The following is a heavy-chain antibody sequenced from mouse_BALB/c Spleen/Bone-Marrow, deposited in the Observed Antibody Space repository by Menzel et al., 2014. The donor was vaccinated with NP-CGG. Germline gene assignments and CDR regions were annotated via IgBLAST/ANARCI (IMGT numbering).Heavy chain of an antibody. J-gene: IGHJ1*01. V-gene: IGHV1-31*01. CDR1: GYSFTGYY. CDR2: IYPYYGVS. CDR3: ESRGEYFDV. Sequence: VQLQQSGPELVKPGASVKISCKASGYSFTGYYMHWVKQSHGNSLDWIGYIYPYYGVSSYNQKFKGKATLTVDKSSSTAYMELRSLTSDDSAVYYCESRGEYFDVWGAGTTVTVSS.